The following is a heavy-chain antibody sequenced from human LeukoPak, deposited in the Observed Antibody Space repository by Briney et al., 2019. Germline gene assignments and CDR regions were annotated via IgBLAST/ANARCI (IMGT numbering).Heavy chain of an antibody. CDR1: GFNFNYNG. CDR3: AKDWGGDYGDYAGDF. CDR2: ISYDGGNK. J-gene: IGHJ4*02. V-gene: IGHV3-30*18. Sequence: GGSLRLSRAAYGFNFNYNGMNWVRQAPGKGLEGVAFISYDGGNKYYAESVKGRFTIFRDNSKNTLYVQMNNLRAEDTAVYFCAKDWGGDYGDYAGDFWGQGTLVTVSS. D-gene: IGHD4-17*01.